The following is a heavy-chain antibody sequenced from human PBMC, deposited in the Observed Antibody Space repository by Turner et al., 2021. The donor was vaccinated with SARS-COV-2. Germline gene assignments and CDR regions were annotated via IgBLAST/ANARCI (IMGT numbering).Heavy chain of an antibody. V-gene: IGHV3-30*18. CDR2: ISYDGSNK. J-gene: IGHJ4*02. D-gene: IGHD5-18*01. Sequence: QVQLVEAGGGVVQPGRSLRLYCAASGFTFSSYGMHWVRQAPGKGLEWVAVISYDGSNKYYADSVKGRFTISRDNSKNTLYLQMNSLRAEDTAVYYCAKEGFGYSYGSYYFDYWGQGTLVTVSS. CDR3: AKEGFGYSYGSYYFDY. CDR1: GFTFSSYG.